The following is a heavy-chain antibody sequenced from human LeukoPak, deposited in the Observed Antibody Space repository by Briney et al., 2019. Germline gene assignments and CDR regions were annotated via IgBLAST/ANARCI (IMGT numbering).Heavy chain of an antibody. J-gene: IGHJ3*02. Sequence: GGSLRLSCAAPGFTVSGNYMSWVRRAPGKGLEWVSVIYSGGSTYYADSVKGRFTISRDNSKNTLYLQMNSLRAEDTAVYYCAKDDLLDIVVVPAASDAFDIWGQGTMVTVSS. CDR2: IYSGGST. D-gene: IGHD2-2*03. CDR1: GFTVSGNY. CDR3: AKDDLLDIVVVPAASDAFDI. V-gene: IGHV3-53*01.